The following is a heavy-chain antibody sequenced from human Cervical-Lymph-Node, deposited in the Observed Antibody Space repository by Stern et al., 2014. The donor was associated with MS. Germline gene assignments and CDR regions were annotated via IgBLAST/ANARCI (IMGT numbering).Heavy chain of an antibody. CDR2: IFPGGSDI. CDR3: ARQRYFDY. V-gene: IGHV5-51*01. CDR1: GYTFTSYW. J-gene: IGHJ4*02. Sequence: VQLVQSGPEVTRPGESLKISCQASGYTFTSYWIGWGRQMPGTGLDWIPIIFPGGSDIRYSPSFQGQVTISADKSSSTAYLQWNNLKASDTAIYYCARQRYFDYWGQGTLVTVSS.